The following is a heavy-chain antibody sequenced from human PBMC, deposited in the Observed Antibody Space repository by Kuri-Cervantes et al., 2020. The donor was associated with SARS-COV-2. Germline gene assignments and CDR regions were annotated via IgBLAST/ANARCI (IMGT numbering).Heavy chain of an antibody. CDR1: GFTVSSNY. J-gene: IGHJ4*02. Sequence: ESLKISCAASGFTVSSNYMSWVRQAPGKGLEWVSVIYSGGSTYYADSVKGRFTISRDNSKNTLYLQMNSLRAEDTAVYYCAKGADYDILTGYYIFDYWGQGTLVTVSS. D-gene: IGHD3-9*01. CDR3: AKGADYDILTGYYIFDY. CDR2: IYSGGST. V-gene: IGHV3-66*02.